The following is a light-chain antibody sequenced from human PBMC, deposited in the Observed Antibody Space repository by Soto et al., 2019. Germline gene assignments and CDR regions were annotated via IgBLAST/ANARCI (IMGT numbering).Light chain of an antibody. J-gene: IGKJ1*01. CDR1: QSLVYSDGNTY. CDR2: KVS. CDR3: MQGTRCWT. Sequence: DVVMTQSPLSLPVTLGQPASISCRSSQSLVYSDGNTYLNWFRQRPGQSPRCLMYKVSNRDSGVPDRFSGSGSGTDFTLKISRVEAEDVGVYYCMQGTRCWTFGRGTKVEIK. V-gene: IGKV2-30*01.